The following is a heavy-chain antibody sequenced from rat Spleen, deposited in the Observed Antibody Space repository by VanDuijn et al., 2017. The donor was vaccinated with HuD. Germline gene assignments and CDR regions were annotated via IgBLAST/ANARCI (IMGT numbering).Heavy chain of an antibody. D-gene: IGHD1-3*01. J-gene: IGHJ2*01. CDR2: ISTGGGNT. CDR1: GFTFSDYD. Sequence: EVQLVESGGGLVQPGRSLKLSCAASGFTFSDYDMAWVRQAPTKGLEWVASISTGGGNTYYRDSVKGRFTISRDNAKSTLYLQMDSLRSEDTATYYCARGNRGTTVAMGIDYWGQGVMVTVSS. V-gene: IGHV5S23*01. CDR3: ARGNRGTTVAMGIDY.